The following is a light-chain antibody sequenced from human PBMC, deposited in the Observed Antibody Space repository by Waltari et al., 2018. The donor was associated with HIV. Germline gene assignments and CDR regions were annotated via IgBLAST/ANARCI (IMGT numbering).Light chain of an antibody. CDR3: EAWDDSLNGFV. CDR2: INS. Sequence: QPVLTQPPPASGTPALSATVSSSGRTPHIGTNSVHGHHSLPGSAPKVLIYINSQRHSGVPDRFSGSKSGTSAALAITGLHSEDEADYYCEAWDDSLNGFVFGTGTKVTV. V-gene: IGLV1-44*01. J-gene: IGLJ1*01. CDR1: TPHIGTNS.